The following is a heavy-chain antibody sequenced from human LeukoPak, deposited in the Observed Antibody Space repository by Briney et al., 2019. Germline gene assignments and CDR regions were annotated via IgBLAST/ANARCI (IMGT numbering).Heavy chain of an antibody. V-gene: IGHV3-7*01. Sequence: GGSLRLSCAAPTFTSTSYWMSWVRQAPGKGLEWVATIKPDGSDRYYVDSVRGRFTISRDNAKNSLYLQMNSLRVEDTALYYCARDSLSTWGQGTLVTVSS. CDR1: TFTSTSYW. CDR3: ARDSLST. J-gene: IGHJ5*02. CDR2: IKPDGSDR.